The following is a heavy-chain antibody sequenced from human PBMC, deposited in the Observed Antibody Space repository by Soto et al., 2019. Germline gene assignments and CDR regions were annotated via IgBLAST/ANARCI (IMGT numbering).Heavy chain of an antibody. D-gene: IGHD3-22*01. CDR1: GFTFTSSA. CDR2: IVVGSGNT. Sequence: ASVKVSCKASGFTFTSSAVQWVRQARGQRLEWIGWIVVGSGNTNYAQKFQERVTITRDMSTSTAYMELSSLRSEDTAVYYCATLPDYYDSSGYYYPPWGQGTMVTVSS. J-gene: IGHJ3*01. CDR3: ATLPDYYDSSGYYYPP. V-gene: IGHV1-58*01.